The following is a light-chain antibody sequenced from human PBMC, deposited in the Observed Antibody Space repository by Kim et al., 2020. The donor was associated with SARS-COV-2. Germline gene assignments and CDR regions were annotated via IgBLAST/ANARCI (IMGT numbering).Light chain of an antibody. CDR1: QRISGN. Sequence: VSPGETATLSCKASQRISGNLAWYQQRPGQTPRLLIYGATSRDTGVPVRFSGSQSGTEFNLTISSLQSEDFAVYYCQQYNNWPPVAFGQGTRLEI. J-gene: IGKJ2*01. CDR2: GAT. V-gene: IGKV3-15*01. CDR3: QQYNNWPPVA.